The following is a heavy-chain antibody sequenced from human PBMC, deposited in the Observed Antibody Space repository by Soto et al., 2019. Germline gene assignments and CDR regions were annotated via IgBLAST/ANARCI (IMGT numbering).Heavy chain of an antibody. Sequence: SETLSLTCTVSGGSISSYYWSWIRQPPGKGLEWIGYIYYSGSTNYNPSLKSRVTISVDTSTNQFSLKLSSVTAADTAVYYCARISGWYGWFDPWGQGTLVTVSS. D-gene: IGHD6-19*01. CDR3: ARISGWYGWFDP. CDR1: GGSISSYY. CDR2: IYYSGST. V-gene: IGHV4-59*08. J-gene: IGHJ5*02.